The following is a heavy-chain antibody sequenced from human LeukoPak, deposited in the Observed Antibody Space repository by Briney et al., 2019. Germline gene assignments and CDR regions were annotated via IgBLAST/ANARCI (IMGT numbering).Heavy chain of an antibody. V-gene: IGHV4-4*02. Sequence: SGTLSLTCAVSGGSISSSYWWSWVRQPPGKGLEWIGEVYHSGTTNYYPSLKSRVTISVDTSKNQFSLKLSSVTAADTAVYYCATSSGWYHFPYYYYYMDVWGKGTTVTISS. CDR2: VYHSGTT. J-gene: IGHJ6*03. CDR3: ATSSGWYHFPYYYYYMDV. D-gene: IGHD6-19*01. CDR1: GGSISSSYW.